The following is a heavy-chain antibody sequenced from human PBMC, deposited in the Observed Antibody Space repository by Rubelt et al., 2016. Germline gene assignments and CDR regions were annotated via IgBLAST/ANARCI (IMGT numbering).Heavy chain of an antibody. CDR1: GFSLSTSRVG. Sequence: QITLKESGPTLVKPTQTLTLTCTFSGFSLSTSRVGVGWIRHPPGKALEWLALIYWDDDKRYSPSLKNRLTITKDTSKNQVVLKITNLYPGDTAPYHCAHKFSSGVDHWGQGTRVTVSS. D-gene: IGHD6-19*01. V-gene: IGHV2-5*02. CDR2: IYWDDDK. J-gene: IGHJ4*02. CDR3: AHKFSSGVDH.